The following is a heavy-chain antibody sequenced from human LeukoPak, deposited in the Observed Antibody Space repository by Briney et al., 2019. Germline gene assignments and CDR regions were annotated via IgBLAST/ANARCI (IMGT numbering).Heavy chain of an antibody. J-gene: IGHJ4*02. Sequence: GGSLRLSCAASGFTFSSYGMHWLRQAPGKGLEWVAVIWYDGSNKYYADSVKGRFTISRDNSKNTLYLQMNSLRAEDPAVYYRARFIKVRKRPYDGSGSLDYWGQGTLVTVSS. D-gene: IGHD3-10*01. V-gene: IGHV3-33*01. CDR1: GFTFSSYG. CDR2: IWYDGSNK. CDR3: ARFIKVRKRPYDGSGSLDY.